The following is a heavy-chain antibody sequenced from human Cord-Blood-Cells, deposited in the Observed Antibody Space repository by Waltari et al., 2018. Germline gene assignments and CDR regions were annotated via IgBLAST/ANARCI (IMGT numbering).Heavy chain of an antibody. D-gene: IGHD6-13*01. CDR3: ARFVPIAAAGDY. Sequence: LQLQESGPGLVKPSETLSLTCTVSGGSISSSSAYCGWIRQPPGKGLEWIGSIYYSGSTYNNPSLKSRVTISVDTSKNQFSLKLSSVTAADTAVYYCARFVPIAAAGDYWGQGTLVTVSS. CDR1: GGSISSSSAY. CDR2: IYYSGST. J-gene: IGHJ4*02. V-gene: IGHV4-39*01.